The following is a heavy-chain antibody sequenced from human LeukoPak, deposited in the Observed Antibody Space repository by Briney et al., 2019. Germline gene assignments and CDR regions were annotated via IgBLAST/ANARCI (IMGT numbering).Heavy chain of an antibody. D-gene: IGHD3-3*01. V-gene: IGHV3-23*01. J-gene: IGHJ4*02. Sequence: GGSLRLSCATSGFTFSSSAMSWVRQAPGKGLEWVSSVSGSGTTHYTDSVKGRFTISSDNSKNTLYLQMNSLRAEDTALYYCAKDLLWSGDWGQGTLVTVSS. CDR1: GFTFSSSA. CDR2: VSGSGTT. CDR3: AKDLLWSGD.